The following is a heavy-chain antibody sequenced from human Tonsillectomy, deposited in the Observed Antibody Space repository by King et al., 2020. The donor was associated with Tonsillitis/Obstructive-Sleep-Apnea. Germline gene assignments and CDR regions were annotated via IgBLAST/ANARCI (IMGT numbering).Heavy chain of an antibody. CDR2: ISRNGGTT. V-gene: IGHV3-64*01. Sequence: VQLVESGGGLVQPGGSLRLSCEASGFIFRTYAMHWVRQAPGKGLEYVAAISRNGGTTYYANSVKGRFTITRDNSKNTLYLQMDSLRAEDLAVYYCARDGEYGDWFGDWGERAPVTLSS. CDR1: GFIFRTYA. J-gene: IGHJ4*02. CDR3: ARDGEYGDWFGD. D-gene: IGHD4-17*01.